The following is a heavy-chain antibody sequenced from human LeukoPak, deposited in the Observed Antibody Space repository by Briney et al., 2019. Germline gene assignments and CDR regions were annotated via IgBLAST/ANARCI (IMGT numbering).Heavy chain of an antibody. Sequence: SETLSLTCTVSGGSISSYYWSWIRQPPGKGLEWIGSIYYSGSTYYNPSLKSRVTISVDTSKNQISLKLSSVTAADTAVYYCARLGVVGATDAFDIWGQGTMVTVSS. D-gene: IGHD1-26*01. CDR1: GGSISSYY. V-gene: IGHV4-59*12. CDR2: IYYSGST. CDR3: ARLGVVGATDAFDI. J-gene: IGHJ3*02.